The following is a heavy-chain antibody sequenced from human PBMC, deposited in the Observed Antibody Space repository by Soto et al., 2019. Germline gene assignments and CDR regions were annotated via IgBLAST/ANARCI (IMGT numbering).Heavy chain of an antibody. Sequence: GGSLRLSCAASGFPFNNAWMNWVRQAPGKGLEWVGRIKTKTDGESTDYVAPVKGRFTISRDDSEYTLFLQMNSLRTEDTAMYFCTTERRCSRTSCYAFPFDFWGQGTLVTVSS. J-gene: IGHJ4*02. CDR1: GFPFNNAW. V-gene: IGHV3-15*07. CDR3: TTERRCSRTSCYAFPFDF. CDR2: IKTKTDGEST. D-gene: IGHD2-2*01.